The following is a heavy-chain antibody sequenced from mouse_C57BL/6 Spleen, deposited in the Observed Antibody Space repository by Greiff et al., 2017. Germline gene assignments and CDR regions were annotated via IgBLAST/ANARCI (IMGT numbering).Heavy chain of an antibody. J-gene: IGHJ4*01. Sequence: QVQLKQPGAELVKPGASVKMSCKASGYTFTSYWITWVKQRPGQGLEWIGDIYPGSGSTNYNEKFKSKATLTVDTSSSTAYMQLSSLTSEDSAVYYCARLSSYEGYAMDYWGQGTSVTVSS. CDR2: IYPGSGST. V-gene: IGHV1-55*01. CDR1: GYTFTSYW. CDR3: ARLSSYEGYAMDY. D-gene: IGHD1-1*01.